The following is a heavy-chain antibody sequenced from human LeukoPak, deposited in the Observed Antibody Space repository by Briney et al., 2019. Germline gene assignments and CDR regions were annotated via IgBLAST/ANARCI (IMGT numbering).Heavy chain of an antibody. CDR3: AADQRSSWANWFDP. CDR2: IVVGSGNT. CDR1: GFTFTSSA. Sequence: ASVTVSCTASGFTFTSSAVQWVRQARGQRLEWIGWIVVGSGNTNYAQKFQERVTITRDMSTSTAYMELSSLRSEDTAVYYCAADQRSSWANWFDPWGQGTLVTVSS. V-gene: IGHV1-58*01. J-gene: IGHJ5*02. D-gene: IGHD6-13*01.